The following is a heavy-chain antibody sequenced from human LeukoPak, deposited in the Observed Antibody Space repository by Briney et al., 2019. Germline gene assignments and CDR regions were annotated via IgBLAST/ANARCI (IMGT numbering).Heavy chain of an antibody. CDR1: GGSISSYY. CDR3: ARETVGATGFDY. J-gene: IGHJ4*02. D-gene: IGHD1-26*01. V-gene: IGHV4-59*01. Sequence: SETLSLTCTVSGGSISSYYWSWIRQPPGKGLEWIGCIYYSGSTNYNPSLKSRVTISVDTSKNQFSLKLSSVTAADTAVYYCARETVGATGFDYWGQGTLVTVSS. CDR2: IYYSGST.